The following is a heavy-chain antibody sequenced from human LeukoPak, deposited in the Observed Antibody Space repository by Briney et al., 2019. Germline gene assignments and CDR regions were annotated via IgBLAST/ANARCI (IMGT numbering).Heavy chain of an antibody. V-gene: IGHV1-46*01. CDR1: GYTFTSYY. D-gene: IGHD6-6*01. J-gene: IGHJ4*02. CDR3: ARKIAAPNKGFDY. CDR2: INRSGGST. Sequence: ASVKVSCKASGYTFTSYYLHWVRQAPGQGLEWMGIINRSGGSTNYAQKFQGRVTMTRDTSTSTLYMELSSLRSEDTAVYYCARKIAAPNKGFDYWGQGTLVTVSS.